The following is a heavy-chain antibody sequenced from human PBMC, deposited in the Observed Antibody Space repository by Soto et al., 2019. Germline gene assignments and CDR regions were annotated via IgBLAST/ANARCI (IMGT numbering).Heavy chain of an antibody. D-gene: IGHD3-9*01. J-gene: IGHJ4*02. CDR2: IYSGGST. Sequence: VQLVESGGGLIQPGGSLRLSCAASGFTVSSNYMSWVRQAPGKGLEWVSVIYSGGSTYYADSVKGRFTISRDNSKNTLYLQMNSLRAEDTAVYYCASTGAYYDILTGYSTNDYWGQGTLVTVSS. CDR1: GFTVSSNY. V-gene: IGHV3-53*01. CDR3: ASTGAYYDILTGYSTNDY.